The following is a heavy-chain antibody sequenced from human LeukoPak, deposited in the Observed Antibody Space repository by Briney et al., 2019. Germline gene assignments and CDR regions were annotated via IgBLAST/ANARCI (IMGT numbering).Heavy chain of an antibody. J-gene: IGHJ6*02. D-gene: IGHD6-6*01. CDR1: GGSISSGGYY. CDR3: ARPLIAARPPYYYGMDV. V-gene: IGHV4-31*03. Sequence: PSETLSLTCTVSGGSISSGGYYWSRIRQHPGKGLEWIGYIYYSGSTYYNPSLKSRVTISVDTSKNQFSLKLSSVTAADTAVYYCARPLIAARPPYYYGMDVWGQGTTVTVSS. CDR2: IYYSGST.